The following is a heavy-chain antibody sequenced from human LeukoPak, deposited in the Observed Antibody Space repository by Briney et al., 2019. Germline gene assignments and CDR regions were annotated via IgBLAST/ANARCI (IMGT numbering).Heavy chain of an antibody. V-gene: IGHV3-74*01. CDR2: IRSDGST. D-gene: IGHD3-10*01. CDR3: ARAVYYSNYLGY. Sequence: PGGSLRLSCAASGFTFSSYWMHWVRQAPGKGLVWVSRIRSDGSTNYADSVKGRFTISRDNAKNTLYLQMNSLRAEDTAMYYCARAVYYSNYLGYWGQGTLVTVSS. CDR1: GFTFSSYW. J-gene: IGHJ4*01.